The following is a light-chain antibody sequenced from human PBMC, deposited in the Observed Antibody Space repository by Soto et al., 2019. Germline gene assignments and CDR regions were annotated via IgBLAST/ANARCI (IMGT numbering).Light chain of an antibody. CDR3: QVWDSSSDHP. J-gene: IGLJ2*01. CDR2: YDS. V-gene: IGLV3-21*04. Sequence: SYELTQPPSVSVAPGKTARITCGGNNIGSKSVHWYQQKPGQAPVLVIYYDSDRPSGIPERFSGSNSGNTATLTISRVEAGHEADYYCQVWDSSSDHPFGGGTKVTVL. CDR1: NIGSKS.